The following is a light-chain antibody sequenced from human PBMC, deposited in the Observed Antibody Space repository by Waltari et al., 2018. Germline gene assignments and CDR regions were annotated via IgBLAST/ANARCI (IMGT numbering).Light chain of an antibody. CDR2: DVS. CDR1: SSDIGNYDY. Sequence: QSALTQPASVSGSPGQSITISCPGSSSDIGNYDYVSWYQQHPGKAPKLIIYDVSNRPTGVSNRFSGSKSGNTASLTISGLQAEDEANYYCGSYTRSRTLVFGGGTKLTAL. CDR3: GSYTRSRTLV. J-gene: IGLJ2*01. V-gene: IGLV2-14*03.